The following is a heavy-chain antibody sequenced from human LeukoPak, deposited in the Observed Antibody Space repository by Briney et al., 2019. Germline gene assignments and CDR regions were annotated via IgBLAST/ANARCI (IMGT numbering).Heavy chain of an antibody. Sequence: ASVKVSCKAPGYTFTSYDINWVRQATGQGLEWMGWMNPNSGNTGYAQKFQGRVTITRNTSISTAYMELSSLRSEDTAVYYCARGPLGSRWWYAFDIWGQGTMVTVSS. CDR2: MNPNSGNT. CDR3: ARGPLGSRWWYAFDI. D-gene: IGHD2-15*01. V-gene: IGHV1-8*03. CDR1: GYTFTSYD. J-gene: IGHJ3*02.